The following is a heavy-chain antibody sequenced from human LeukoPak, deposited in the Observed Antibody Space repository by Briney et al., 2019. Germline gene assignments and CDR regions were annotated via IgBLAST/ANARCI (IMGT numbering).Heavy chain of an antibody. CDR2: IYYSGST. Sequence: ASETLSLTCTVSGGSISSYYWSWIRQPPGKGLEWIGYIYYSGSTNYNPSLKSRVTISVDTSKNQSSLKLSSVTAADTAVYYCARHRGRASYDLWGQGTLVTVSS. CDR3: ARHRGRASYDL. D-gene: IGHD3-10*01. J-gene: IGHJ4*02. CDR1: GGSISSYY. V-gene: IGHV4-59*08.